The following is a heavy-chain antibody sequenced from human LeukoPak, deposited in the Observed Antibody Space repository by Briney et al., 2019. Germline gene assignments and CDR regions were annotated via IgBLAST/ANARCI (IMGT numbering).Heavy chain of an antibody. CDR2: ISGSGGST. CDR3: AKAGGGYCSGGSCYRYYFDY. CDR1: GFTFSSYA. D-gene: IGHD2-15*01. J-gene: IGHJ4*02. V-gene: IGHV3-23*01. Sequence: PGGSLRLSCAASGFTFSSYAMSWVRQAPGKGLEWVSAISGSGGSTYYADSVKGRFTISRDNSKNTLYLQMNSLRAEDTAVYYCAKAGGGYCSGGSCYRYYFDYWGQGTLVTVSS.